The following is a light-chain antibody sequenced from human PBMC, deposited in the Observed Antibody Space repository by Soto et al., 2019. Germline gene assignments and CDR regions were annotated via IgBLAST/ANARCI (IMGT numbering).Light chain of an antibody. CDR2: DAS. V-gene: IGKV1-5*01. Sequence: DILMTQSPSTLSASVGDRVTITCRASQSISSWLAWYQQKPGKAPKLLIYDASNLESGVPSRFSGSGSGTEFTLTISSLQPDDFATYYCQQYNNYPWTFGQGTKVEIK. CDR3: QQYNNYPWT. J-gene: IGKJ1*01. CDR1: QSISSW.